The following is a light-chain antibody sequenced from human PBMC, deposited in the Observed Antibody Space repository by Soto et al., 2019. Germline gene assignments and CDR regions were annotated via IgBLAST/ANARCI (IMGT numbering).Light chain of an antibody. Sequence: DIVLTQSPATLSVSPGDRVTLSCRASESLFGFLAWYQQKPGQAPRLLVYGVSTRATGIPAWFSGGGSATDFTLTIRSLQSEDSSFYFCQSYNDWPSASVLGTRLEI. J-gene: IGKJ2*01. CDR2: GVS. CDR3: QSYNDWPSA. CDR1: ESLFGF. V-gene: IGKV3-15*01.